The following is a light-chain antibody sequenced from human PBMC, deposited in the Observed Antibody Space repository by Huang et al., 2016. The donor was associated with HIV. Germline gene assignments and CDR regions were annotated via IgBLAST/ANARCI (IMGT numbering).Light chain of an antibody. CDR2: WAT. CDR3: QQYYSSPPRLA. Sequence: DIVMTQSPESLAVSLGERATINCKSSQSVLYNSDNKNFLSCDQQKSGKPPKLLIYWATTRDSGFPDRFSASGSGTDFTLTISSLQAEYVAVYYCQQYYSSPPRLAFGGGTKVE. V-gene: IGKV4-1*01. J-gene: IGKJ4*01. CDR1: QSVLYNSDNKNF.